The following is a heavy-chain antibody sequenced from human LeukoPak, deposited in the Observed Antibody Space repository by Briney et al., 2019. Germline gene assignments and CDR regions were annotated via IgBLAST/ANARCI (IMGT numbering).Heavy chain of an antibody. J-gene: IGHJ6*03. CDR3: ARAVAAPSYYYYYYMDV. CDR2: ISGSGVST. Sequence: QPGGSLRLSCAASGFTFSSYWMSWVRQAPGKGLEWVSVISGSGVSTYHADSVKGRFTISRDNTKNSLYLQMNSLRAEDTAVYYCARAVAAPSYYYYYYMDVWGKGTTVTVSS. D-gene: IGHD6-6*01. V-gene: IGHV3-23*01. CDR1: GFTFSSYW.